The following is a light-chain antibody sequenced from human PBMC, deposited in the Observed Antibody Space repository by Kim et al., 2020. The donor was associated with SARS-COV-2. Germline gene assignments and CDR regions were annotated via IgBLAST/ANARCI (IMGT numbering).Light chain of an antibody. J-gene: IGLJ1*01. Sequence: ELTQPSSASGTPGQRLTISCSGSSSNIGTNIVSWYQQLPRTAPKLLIYNDNERPAGVPDRFSGSRSGTSASLAISWLQSDDEADYYCATWDESLMSFVFGTGTKVTVL. CDR1: SSNIGTNI. V-gene: IGLV1-44*01. CDR3: ATWDESLMSFV. CDR2: NDN.